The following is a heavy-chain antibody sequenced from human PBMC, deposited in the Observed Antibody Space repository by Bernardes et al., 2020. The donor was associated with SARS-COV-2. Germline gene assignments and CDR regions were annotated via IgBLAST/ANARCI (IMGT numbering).Heavy chain of an antibody. V-gene: IGHV3-48*02. Sequence: GGSLRLSCAASGFTFSNYNMNWVRQAPGKGLEWVSFISSSSSTIYYADSVKGRFTISRDNAKNSLYLQMNSLSDEDTAVYYCACGGSCYFDYGGQGTLVTVSS. CDR3: ACGGSCYFDY. CDR2: ISSSSSTI. CDR1: GFTFSNYN. J-gene: IGHJ4*02. D-gene: IGHD2-15*01.